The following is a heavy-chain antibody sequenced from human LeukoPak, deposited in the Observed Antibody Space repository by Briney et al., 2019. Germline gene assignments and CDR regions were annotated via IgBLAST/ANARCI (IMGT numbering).Heavy chain of an antibody. CDR2: ISWNSGSI. CDR3: AKDIAAELELLFDY. Sequence: GRSLRLSCAASGSTFDDYAMHWVRQAPGKGLEWVSGISWNSGSIGYADSVKGRFTISRDNAKNSLYLQMNSLRAEDTALYYCAKDIAAELELLFDYWGQGTLVTVSS. D-gene: IGHD1-7*01. V-gene: IGHV3-9*01. CDR1: GSTFDDYA. J-gene: IGHJ4*02.